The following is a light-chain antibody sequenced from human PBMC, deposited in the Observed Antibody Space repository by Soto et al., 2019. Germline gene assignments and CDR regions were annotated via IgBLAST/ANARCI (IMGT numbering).Light chain of an antibody. CDR3: QQYGSSLWA. V-gene: IGKV3-20*01. J-gene: IGKJ1*01. Sequence: EIVLTQSPGTLSLSPGERATLSCRASQSVSSSYLAWYQQKPGQAPRLLIYCASSRATGIPDRFSGSGSGTDFTLTISRLEPEDFAVYYCQQYGSSLWAFGLGTKVDIK. CDR1: QSVSSSY. CDR2: CAS.